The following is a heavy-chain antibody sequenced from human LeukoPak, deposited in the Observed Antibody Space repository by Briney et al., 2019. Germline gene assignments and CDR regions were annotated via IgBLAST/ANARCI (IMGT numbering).Heavy chain of an antibody. CDR2: IYYSGST. J-gene: IGHJ3*02. CDR3: ARGRELYDYVWGSYRYSPLDAFDI. CDR1: GGSISSSSYY. Sequence: PSETLSLTCTVSGGSISSSSYYWGWIRQPPGKGLEWIGSIYYSGSTYYNPSLKSRVTISVDTSKNQFSLKLSSVTAADTAVYYCARGRELYDYVWGSYRYSPLDAFDIWGQGTMVTVSS. V-gene: IGHV4-39*07. D-gene: IGHD3-16*02.